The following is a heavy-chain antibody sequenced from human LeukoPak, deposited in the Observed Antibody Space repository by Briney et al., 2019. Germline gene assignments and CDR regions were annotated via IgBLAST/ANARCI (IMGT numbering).Heavy chain of an antibody. CDR2: IKQDGSEK. V-gene: IGHV3-7*04. J-gene: IGHJ3*02. CDR3: ARVQNAFDI. CDR1: GFIFSTYW. Sequence: GGSLRVSCAASGFIFSTYWMNWVRQAPGKGLEWVANIKQDGSEKYYVDSVKGRFTISRDNAKNSLFLQMNNLRAEDTAVYYCARVQNAFDIWGQGTMVTVSS.